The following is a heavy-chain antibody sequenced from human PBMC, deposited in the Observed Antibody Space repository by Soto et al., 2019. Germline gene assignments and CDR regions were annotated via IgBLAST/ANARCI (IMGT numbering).Heavy chain of an antibody. CDR2: ISAYNGNT. D-gene: IGHD3-9*01. CDR3: ARDAAVLHDILTGRNPTTLFDL. V-gene: IGHV1-18*01. Sequence: VKGYCNTAGYDFTGNGFSCVRQTTGQGHGIMEWISAYNGNTNYAQKLQGRVTMTTDTSTSTAYMELRSLRSDDTAVYYCARDAAVLHDILTGRNPTTLFDLWGQGTLVPVSS. CDR1: GYDFTGNG. J-gene: IGHJ5*02.